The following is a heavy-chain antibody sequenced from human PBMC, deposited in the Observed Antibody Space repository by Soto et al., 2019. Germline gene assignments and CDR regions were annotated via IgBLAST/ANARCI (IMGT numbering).Heavy chain of an antibody. CDR3: AHRVLRAVFGLVTTTAIYFDF. D-gene: IGHD3-3*01. CDR1: GFSLTTSGVG. CDR2: IYWDDDK. J-gene: IGHJ4*02. V-gene: IGHV2-5*02. Sequence: QITLNESGPTVVKPTETLTLTCTFSGFSLTTSGVGVRWVRQSPGKAPEWLAFIYWDDDKRYRTSLKSRLTITKDTSKNPVVLTMANVDPADTATYYCAHRVLRAVFGLVTTTAIYFDFWGQGTPVVVSS.